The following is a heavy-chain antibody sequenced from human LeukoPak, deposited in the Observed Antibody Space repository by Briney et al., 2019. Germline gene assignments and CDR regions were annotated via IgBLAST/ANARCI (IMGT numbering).Heavy chain of an antibody. CDR1: GGSFSGYY. CDR3: ARGPYSSGWYDMDY. D-gene: IGHD6-19*01. V-gene: IGHV4-34*01. Sequence: SETLSLTCAVYGGSFSGYYWSWIRQPPRKGLEWIGEINHSGSTNYHPSLPRRVTISVDTSKNQFSLKLSSVTAADTAVYYCARGPYSSGWYDMDYWGKGTLVSVS. J-gene: IGHJ4*02. CDR2: INHSGST.